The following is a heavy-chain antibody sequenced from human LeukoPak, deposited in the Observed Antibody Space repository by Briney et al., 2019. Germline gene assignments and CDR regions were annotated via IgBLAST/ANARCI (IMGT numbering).Heavy chain of an antibody. CDR1: GFTFSGFA. V-gene: IGHV3-23*01. J-gene: IGHJ4*02. CDR3: AKGHSDDWYYFDY. CDR2: ISGSGGDT. D-gene: IGHD3-9*01. Sequence: GGSLRLSCAAPGFTFSGFAMSWLRQAPGKGLEWVSAISGSGGDTNYADSVKGRFTISRDNSKSTLLLQMNSLRGDDTAVYHCAKGHSDDWYYFDYWGQGALVTVSS.